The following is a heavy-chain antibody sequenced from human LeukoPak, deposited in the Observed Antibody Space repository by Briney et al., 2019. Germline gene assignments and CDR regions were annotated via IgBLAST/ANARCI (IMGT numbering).Heavy chain of an antibody. J-gene: IGHJ3*02. CDR2: IIPILGIA. CDR3: AKRPLNSGWYRDDAFDI. V-gene: IGHV1-69*04. D-gene: IGHD6-19*01. CDR1: GGTFSSYA. Sequence: SVKVSCKASGGTFSSYAISWVRQAPGQGLEWMGRIIPILGIANYAQKFQGRVTITADKSTSTAYMELSSLRSEDTAVYYCAKRPLNSGWYRDDAFDIWGQETMVTVSS.